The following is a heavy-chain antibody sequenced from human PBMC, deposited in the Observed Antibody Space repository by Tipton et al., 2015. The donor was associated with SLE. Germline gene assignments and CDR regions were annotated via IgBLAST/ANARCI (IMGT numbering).Heavy chain of an antibody. Sequence: TLSLTCAVYGGSFSGYYWSWIRQPPGKGLEWIGEINHSGSTNYNPSLKSRATISVDTSKNQFSLKLSSVNAADTAVFYCARVGAAAGTGARGWYFDLWGRGTLVTVSS. D-gene: IGHD6-13*01. V-gene: IGHV4-34*01. CDR2: INHSGST. CDR3: ARVGAAAGTGARGWYFDL. J-gene: IGHJ2*01. CDR1: GGSFSGYY.